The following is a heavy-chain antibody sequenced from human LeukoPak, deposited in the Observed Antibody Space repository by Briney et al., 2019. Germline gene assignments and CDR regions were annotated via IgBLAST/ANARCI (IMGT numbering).Heavy chain of an antibody. CDR2: IYTSGST. CDR1: GGSISSSSDY. D-gene: IGHD2/OR15-2a*01. Sequence: SETLSLTCTVSGGSISSSSDYWGWIRQPAGKGLEWIGRIYTSGSTNYNPSLKSRVTISVDTSKNQFSLKLSSVTAADTAVYYCARYLNAFDIWGQGTMVTVSS. V-gene: IGHV4-61*02. J-gene: IGHJ3*02. CDR3: ARYLNAFDI.